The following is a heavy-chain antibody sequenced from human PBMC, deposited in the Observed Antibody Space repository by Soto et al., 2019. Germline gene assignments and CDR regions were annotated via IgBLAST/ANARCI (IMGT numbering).Heavy chain of an antibody. D-gene: IGHD6-19*01. CDR1: GGSISGSY. V-gene: IGHV4-59*01. J-gene: IGHJ4*02. CDR3: ARSVAVPGAHIDY. Sequence: SETLSLTCSVSGGSISGSYWSWIRQSPGKGLEWLGYVYYTGSTNYSPSLRSRVSISVDTSKNEFSLRLSSVTAADAAVYFCARSVAVPGAHIDYWGQGTQVTVSS. CDR2: VYYTGST.